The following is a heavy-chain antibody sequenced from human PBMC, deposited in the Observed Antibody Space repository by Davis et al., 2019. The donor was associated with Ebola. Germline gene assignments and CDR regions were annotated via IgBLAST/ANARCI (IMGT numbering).Heavy chain of an antibody. CDR2: IYTSGST. CDR3: TREGYCSSTNCYLGY. D-gene: IGHD2-2*01. Sequence: PSETLSLTCSVSGASITSGNHYWSWIRQPAGKGLEWMGHIYTSGSTNYNPSLKRRVTISVDTSKNQFYLKLTSVTAADMAVYFCTREGYCSSTNCYLGYWGQGTLVTVSS. J-gene: IGHJ4*02. CDR1: GASITSGNHY. V-gene: IGHV4-61*09.